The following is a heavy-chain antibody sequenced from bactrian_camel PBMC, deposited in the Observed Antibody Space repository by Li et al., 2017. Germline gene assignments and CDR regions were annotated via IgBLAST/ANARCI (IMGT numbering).Heavy chain of an antibody. CDR3: AAQPTDMGCIRTLRFRYYMY. J-gene: IGHJ4*01. V-gene: IGHV3S55*01. Sequence: HVQLVESGGGSVQAGGSLRLSCAASGLTYSRHCMGWFRQAPGKEREGVAIIDSGGSTSYADSVKGRFTISKDNAKNTLYLQMNSLKPEDTAMYYCAAQPTDMGCIRTLRFRYYMYWGQGTQVTVS. CDR2: IDSGGST. CDR1: GLTYSRHC. D-gene: IGHD2*01.